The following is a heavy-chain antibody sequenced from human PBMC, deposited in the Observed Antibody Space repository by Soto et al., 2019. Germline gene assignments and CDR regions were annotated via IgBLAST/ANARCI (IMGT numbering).Heavy chain of an antibody. CDR1: GFIFSDYW. Sequence: PGGSLRLSCAASGFIFSDYWMSWVRQAPGKGPEWVANIKFDGSEKQYVDSVRGRFTISRDNSRNSLFLQMNSLRAGDTAVYYCVKDGGYCSSSTCYSPRNHHFDSWGQGTLVTVSS. D-gene: IGHD2-2*01. CDR2: IKFDGSEK. J-gene: IGHJ5*01. CDR3: VKDGGYCSSSTCYSPRNHHFDS. V-gene: IGHV3-7*03.